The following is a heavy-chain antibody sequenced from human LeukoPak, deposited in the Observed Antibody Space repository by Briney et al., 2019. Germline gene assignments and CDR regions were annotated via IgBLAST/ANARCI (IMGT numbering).Heavy chain of an antibody. J-gene: IGHJ5*02. CDR1: GFTFGTYA. CDR3: AKYSSSSFS. V-gene: IGHV3-66*01. Sequence: GGSLRLSCAASGFTFGTYAMNWVRQAPGKGLEWVSVIYSGGSTYYADSVKGRFTISRDNSKNTLYLQMNSLRAEDTAVYYCAKYSSSSFSWGQGTLVTVSS. CDR2: IYSGGST. D-gene: IGHD6-6*01.